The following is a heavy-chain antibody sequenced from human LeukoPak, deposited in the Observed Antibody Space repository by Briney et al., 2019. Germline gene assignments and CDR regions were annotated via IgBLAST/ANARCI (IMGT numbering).Heavy chain of an antibody. Sequence: SETLSLTCTVSGDSIDSYYWSWIRQPAGKGLEWIGRIFTSGSTNYNPSLKSRVTMTIDTPNNQFSLKMRSVTAADTAVYFCARGSASTSFVSWGQGALVTVSS. D-gene: IGHD2-2*01. CDR1: GDSIDSYY. J-gene: IGHJ4*02. CDR3: ARGSASTSFVS. CDR2: IFTSGST. V-gene: IGHV4-4*07.